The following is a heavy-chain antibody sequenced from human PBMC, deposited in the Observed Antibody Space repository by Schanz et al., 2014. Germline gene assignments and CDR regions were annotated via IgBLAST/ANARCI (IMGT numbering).Heavy chain of an antibody. CDR2: IYYSGST. CDR3: ARLWGGWRIPDY. CDR1: GDSISSTSYY. Sequence: QLQMQESGPGLVKPSETLSLTCSVSGDSISSTSYYWGWIRQPPGKGLEWIGSIYYSGSTYYNASLKGGVPISVHPSKNQFPRKLTSVTAADSAVYYCARLWGGWRIPDYWGQGTLVTVSS. J-gene: IGHJ4*02. V-gene: IGHV4-39*01. D-gene: IGHD6-19*01.